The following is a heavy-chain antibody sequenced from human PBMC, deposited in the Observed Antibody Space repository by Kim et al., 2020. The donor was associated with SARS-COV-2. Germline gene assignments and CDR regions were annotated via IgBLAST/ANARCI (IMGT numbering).Heavy chain of an antibody. Sequence: GGSLRLSCTASGFTFGDYAMSWFRQAPGKGLEWVGFIRSKAYGGTTEYAASVKGRFTISRDDSKSIAYLQMNSLKTEDTAVYYCTRDGYSSSCTLCNFDYWGQGTLVTVSS. J-gene: IGHJ4*02. D-gene: IGHD6-13*01. V-gene: IGHV3-49*03. CDR2: IRSKAYGGTT. CDR3: TRDGYSSSCTLCNFDY. CDR1: GFTFGDYA.